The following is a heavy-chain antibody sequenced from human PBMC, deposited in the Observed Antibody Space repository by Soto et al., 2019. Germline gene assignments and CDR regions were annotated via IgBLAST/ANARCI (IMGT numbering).Heavy chain of an antibody. V-gene: IGHV3-30*03. J-gene: IGHJ4*02. D-gene: IGHD2-2*01. CDR3: ATARRGIGYCSSTSCEAFDY. CDR1: GFTFSSYG. CDR2: ISYDGSNK. Sequence: QVQLVESGGGVVQPGRSLRLSCAASGFTFSSYGMHWVRQAPGKGLEWVAVISYDGSNKYYADSVKGRFTISRDNSKNTLYLQMNSLRAEDTAVYSCATARRGIGYCSSTSCEAFDYWGQGTLVTVSS.